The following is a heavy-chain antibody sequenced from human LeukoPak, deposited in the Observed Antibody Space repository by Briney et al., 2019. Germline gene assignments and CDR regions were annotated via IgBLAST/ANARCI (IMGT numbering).Heavy chain of an antibody. CDR2: FDPEDGET. CDR3: ATDKEGFGGLDY. CDR1: GYTLTELS. D-gene: IGHD3-10*01. V-gene: IGHV1-24*01. Sequence: ASVQVSCKVSGYTLTELSMHWVRQAPGKGLEWMGGFDPEDGETIYAQKFQGRVTMTEDTSTDIAYMELSSLRSEDTAVYYCATDKEGFGGLDYWGQGTLVTVSS. J-gene: IGHJ4*02.